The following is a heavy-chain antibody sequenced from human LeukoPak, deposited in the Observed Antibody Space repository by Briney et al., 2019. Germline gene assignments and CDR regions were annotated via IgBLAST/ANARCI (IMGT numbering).Heavy chain of an antibody. CDR1: GGTFSSYA. CDR2: IIPILGIV. CDR3: ARGQIHYYDSSGYYGGHYFDY. D-gene: IGHD3-22*01. J-gene: IGHJ4*02. Sequence: SVKVSCKASGGTFSSYAISWVRQAPGQGLEWMGRIIPILGIVNYAQKFQGRVTITADKSTSTAYMELSSLRSEDTAVYYCARGQIHYYDSSGYYGGHYFDYWGQGTLVTVSS. V-gene: IGHV1-69*04.